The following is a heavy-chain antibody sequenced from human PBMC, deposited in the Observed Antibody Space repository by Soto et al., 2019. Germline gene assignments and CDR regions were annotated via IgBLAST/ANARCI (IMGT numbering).Heavy chain of an antibody. D-gene: IGHD2-15*01. Sequence: QVQLVQSGAEVKKPGSSVKVSCKASGGTFSSYAISWVRQAPGQGLEWMGGIIPIFGTANYAQKFQGRVTITADESASTAYMELSSLRSEDTAVYYCARGTVVTRDYYYYGMDVWGQGSTVTGSS. CDR2: IIPIFGTA. CDR3: ARGTVVTRDYYYYGMDV. CDR1: GGTFSSYA. J-gene: IGHJ6*02. V-gene: IGHV1-69*01.